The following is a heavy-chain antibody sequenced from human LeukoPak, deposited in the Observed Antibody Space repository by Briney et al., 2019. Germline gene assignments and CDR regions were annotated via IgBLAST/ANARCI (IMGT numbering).Heavy chain of an antibody. CDR1: GYTFTAYY. V-gene: IGHV1-2*06. D-gene: IGHD5-18*01. Sequence: ASVKVSCKASGYTFTAYYMYWVRQAPGQGLECMGRINPNSGGTNYAQKFQGRVTMTRDTSIRTAYMELSRLTSDDTAVYYCATSSEGGYSYGSDIDYWGQGTLVTVSS. J-gene: IGHJ4*02. CDR2: INPNSGGT. CDR3: ATSSEGGYSYGSDIDY.